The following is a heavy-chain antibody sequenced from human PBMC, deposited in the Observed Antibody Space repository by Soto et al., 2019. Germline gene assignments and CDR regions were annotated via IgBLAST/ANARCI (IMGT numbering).Heavy chain of an antibody. CDR3: AKDYNYAFDY. D-gene: IGHD1-1*01. CDR1: AFNFYVSP. Sequence: GSLRLSWAASAFNFYVSPVNSVRQAQGRRPEWIAHLRSGELDIFCADSVRGRFTICSDGAKQSLYLQMNDLREADSAIYYCAKDYNYAFDYWGRGILGAVSS. V-gene: IGHV3-48*02. J-gene: IGHJ4*02. CDR2: LRSGELDI.